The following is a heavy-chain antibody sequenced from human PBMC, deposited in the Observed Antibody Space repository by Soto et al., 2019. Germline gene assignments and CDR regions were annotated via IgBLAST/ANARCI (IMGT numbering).Heavy chain of an antibody. D-gene: IGHD3-10*01. CDR2: IYYSGST. V-gene: IGHV4-30-4*01. Sequence: SETLSLTCTVSGVSISSGDYYLSWIRQPPGKGLEWIGYIYYSGSTYYNPSLKSRVTIPVDTSKNQFSLKLSSVTAADTAVYYCATIKLGSNRLDYWGQGTLVTVSS. J-gene: IGHJ4*02. CDR3: ATIKLGSNRLDY. CDR1: GVSISSGDYY.